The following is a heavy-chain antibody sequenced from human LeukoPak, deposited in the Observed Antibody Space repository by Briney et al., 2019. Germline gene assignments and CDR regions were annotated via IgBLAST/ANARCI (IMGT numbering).Heavy chain of an antibody. D-gene: IGHD4-23*01. J-gene: IGHJ4*02. CDR1: GGSISSGGYY. V-gene: IGHV4-30-2*01. Sequence: PSQTLSLTCTVSGGSISSGGYYWSWIRQPPGKGLELIGYIYHSGSTYYNPSLKSRVTISVDRSKNQFSLKLNSVTAADTAVYYCARRPDGNYALDYWGQGTLVTISS. CDR3: ARRPDGNYALDY. CDR2: IYHSGST.